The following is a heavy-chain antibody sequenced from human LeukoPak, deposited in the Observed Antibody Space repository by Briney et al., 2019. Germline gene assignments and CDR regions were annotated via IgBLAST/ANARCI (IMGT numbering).Heavy chain of an antibody. J-gene: IGHJ4*02. V-gene: IGHV3-7*01. CDR1: GLTFSSYW. CDR2: IKQDGSEK. D-gene: IGHD3-3*01. Sequence: GGSLRLSCAASGLTFSSYWMSWVRQAPGKGLEWVANIKQDGSEKYYVDSVKGRFTISRDNAKNSLYLQMNSLRAEDTAVYYCARGSLTKYDFWSGFSLLFDYWGQGTLVTVSS. CDR3: ARGSLTKYDFWSGFSLLFDY.